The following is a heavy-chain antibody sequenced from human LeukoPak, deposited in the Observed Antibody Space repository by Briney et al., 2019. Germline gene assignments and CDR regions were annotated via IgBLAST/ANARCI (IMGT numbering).Heavy chain of an antibody. CDR1: GYSFSSGYY. CDR3: ARQDVEIFADY. D-gene: IGHD5-24*01. V-gene: IGHV4-38-2*01. Sequence: SETLSLTCAVSGYSFSSGYYWGWIRQPPGKGLEWIGSIYHSGSTYYNPSLKSRVTISVDTSKNQFSLKLSFVTAADTAVYYCARQDVEIFADYWGQGTLVTVSS. CDR2: IYHSGST. J-gene: IGHJ4*02.